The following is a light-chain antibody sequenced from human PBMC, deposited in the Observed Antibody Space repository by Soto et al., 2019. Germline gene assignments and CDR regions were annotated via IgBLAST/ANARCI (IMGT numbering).Light chain of an antibody. CDR1: QSISSW. J-gene: IGKJ1*01. CDR3: QQYNSYPT. V-gene: IGKV1-5*01. Sequence: DIQMTQSPSTLSASVGDRVTITCRASQSISSWLAWYQQKPGKAPKLLIYDASSLESGVPSRFSGSGSGTEVTLTISSLQPDDFATYYCQQYNSYPTFGQGTMVEIK. CDR2: DAS.